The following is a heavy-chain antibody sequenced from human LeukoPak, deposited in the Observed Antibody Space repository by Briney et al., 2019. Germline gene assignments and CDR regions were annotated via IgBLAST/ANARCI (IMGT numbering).Heavy chain of an antibody. V-gene: IGHV4-59*02. CDR3: ARDGTVATNWFDP. CDR2: IKSSGST. Sequence: SETLSLTCTVSGGSVSSYYWSWIRQPPGKGLEWIGYIKSSGSTNYNPSLKSRVTISIDTSKNQFSLRLNSVTAADTAVYYCARDGTVATNWFDPWGQGTLVTVSP. D-gene: IGHD5-12*01. CDR1: GGSVSSYY. J-gene: IGHJ5*02.